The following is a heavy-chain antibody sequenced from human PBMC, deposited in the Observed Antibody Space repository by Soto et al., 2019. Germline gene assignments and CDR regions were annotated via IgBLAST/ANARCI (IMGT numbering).Heavy chain of an antibody. CDR1: GGSLGSGDYY. Sequence: QVQLQESGPGLLKPSETLSLTCTVSGGSLGSGDYYWTWIRQSPGKGLEWIGYIYYSGTTYYNAALKCRVSMSMDTSKNQFSLKLSSVTAADTAVYFCARGEPFDYSSAWYIYWGRGTLVTVSS. CDR2: IYYSGTT. J-gene: IGHJ4*02. D-gene: IGHD6-13*01. CDR3: ARGEPFDYSSAWYIY. V-gene: IGHV4-30-4*02.